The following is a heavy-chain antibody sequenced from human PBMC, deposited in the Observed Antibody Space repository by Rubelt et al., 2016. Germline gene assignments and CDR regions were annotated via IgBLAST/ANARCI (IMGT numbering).Heavy chain of an antibody. V-gene: IGHV1-18*01. Sequence: QVQLVRSEAEVREPGASVKVSCKTSGYTFTNYDISWVRQAPGQGLEWMGWISSYNGNKDLARKFQGEVTRTRATATNTAYMERRSLRSDETAGYYCARGWELDYWGQGTLVTVSS. CDR3: ARGWELDY. D-gene: IGHD1-26*01. J-gene: IGHJ4*02. CDR2: ISSYNGNK. CDR1: GYTFTNYD.